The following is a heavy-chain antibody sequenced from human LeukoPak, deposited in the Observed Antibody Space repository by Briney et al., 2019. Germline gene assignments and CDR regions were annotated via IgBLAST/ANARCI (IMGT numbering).Heavy chain of an antibody. CDR2: ITGSGGRT. CDR3: AKDLERVVVTTFDY. CDR1: GFTFSYYA. Sequence: PGGSLRLSCAASGFTFSYYAMTWVRQAPGKGLEYVSTITGSGGRTYYADSVKGRFTISRDNSNNTLALQMNSLRAEDTAVYYCAKDLERVVVTTFDYWGQGTLVTVSS. V-gene: IGHV3-23*01. D-gene: IGHD3-22*01. J-gene: IGHJ4*02.